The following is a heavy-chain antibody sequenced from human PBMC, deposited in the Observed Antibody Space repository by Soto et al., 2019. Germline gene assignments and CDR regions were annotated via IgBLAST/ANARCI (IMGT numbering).Heavy chain of an antibody. J-gene: IGHJ5*02. V-gene: IGHV4-59*01. CDR2: IYYSGST. Sequence: SETLSLTCTVSGGSISSYYWSWIRQPPGKGLEWIGYIYYSGSTNYNPSLKSRVTISVDTSKNQFSLKLSFVTAADTAVYYCARNMVRGVKIEKLNWFDPWGQGTLVTVSS. CDR3: ARNMVRGVKIEKLNWFDP. CDR1: GGSISSYY. D-gene: IGHD3-10*01.